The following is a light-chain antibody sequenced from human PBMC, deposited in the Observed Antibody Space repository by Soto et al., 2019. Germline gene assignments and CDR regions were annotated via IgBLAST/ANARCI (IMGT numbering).Light chain of an antibody. Sequence: DIQMTQSPSTLSASVGDRVTITCRASQSISSWLAWYQRKPGKAPKLLIYDASSLESGVPSRFSGSGSGTEFTLTISSLQPDDFATYYCQQLNSYSGAFGQGTKVDIK. V-gene: IGKV1-5*01. CDR1: QSISSW. CDR3: QQLNSYSGA. CDR2: DAS. J-gene: IGKJ1*01.